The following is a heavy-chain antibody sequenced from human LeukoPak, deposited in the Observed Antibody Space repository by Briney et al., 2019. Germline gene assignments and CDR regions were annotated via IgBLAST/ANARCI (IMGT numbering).Heavy chain of an antibody. D-gene: IGHD2-8*01. V-gene: IGHV3-23*01. J-gene: IGHJ4*02. Sequence: GGSLRLSCAASGFTFNSYAMSWVRQAPGKGLEWVSAISGSGDSTYFAASVKGRFTISRDNSKNTLYLQMNSLRAEDTAVYYCAKAGGLMVYARELIDQWGQGTLVTASS. CDR1: GFTFNSYA. CDR3: AKAGGLMVYARELIDQ. CDR2: ISGSGDST.